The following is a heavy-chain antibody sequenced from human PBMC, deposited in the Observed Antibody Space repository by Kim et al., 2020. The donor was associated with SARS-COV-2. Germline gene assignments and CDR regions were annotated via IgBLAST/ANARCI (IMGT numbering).Heavy chain of an antibody. CDR2: T. Sequence: THYKPRLKSLVTISADTSKNQFSLKLSAVTAADTAVYYCARGGAPGPGMDVWGQGTTVTVSS. D-gene: IGHD3-16*01. CDR3: ARGGAPGPGMDV. V-gene: IGHV4-59*09. J-gene: IGHJ6*02.